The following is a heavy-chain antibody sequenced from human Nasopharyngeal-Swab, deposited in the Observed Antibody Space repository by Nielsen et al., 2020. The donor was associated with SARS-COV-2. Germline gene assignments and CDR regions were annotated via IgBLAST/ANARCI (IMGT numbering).Heavy chain of an antibody. V-gene: IGHV3-30-3*01. CDR3: ARAPRPWQQLVSY. D-gene: IGHD6-13*01. CDR2: ISYDGSNK. J-gene: IGHJ4*02. Sequence: GGSLRLSCAASGFTFSSYAMHCVRQAPGKGLEWVAVISYDGSNKYYADSVKGRFTISRDNSKNTLYLQMNSLGAEDTAVYYCARAPRPWQQLVSYWGQGTLVTVSS. CDR1: GFTFSSYA.